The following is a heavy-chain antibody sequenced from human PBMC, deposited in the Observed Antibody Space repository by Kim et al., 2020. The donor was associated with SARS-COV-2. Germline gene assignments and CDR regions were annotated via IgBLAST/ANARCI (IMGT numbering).Heavy chain of an antibody. V-gene: IGHV3-48*02. J-gene: IGHJ6*02. D-gene: IGHD2-8*01. Sequence: YYADSVKGRFTISRDNAKNSLYLQMNCLRDEDTAVYYCARESVSEDYGMDVWGQGTTVTVSS. CDR3: ARESVSEDYGMDV.